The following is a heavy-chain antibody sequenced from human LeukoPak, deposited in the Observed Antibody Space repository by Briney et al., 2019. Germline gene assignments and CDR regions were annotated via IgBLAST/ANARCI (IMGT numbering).Heavy chain of an antibody. J-gene: IGHJ4*02. D-gene: IGHD3-10*01. CDR2: ISSSSSTM. CDR3: ARDGWFGELSPYYFDC. Sequence: EGSLRLSCAASGFIFSSYSMNWVRQAPGKGLEWVSSISSSSSTMYYADSVKGRFTISRDNAKNSLYLQMNSLRAEDTAVYYCARDGWFGELSPYYFDCWGQGTLVTVSS. V-gene: IGHV3-48*01. CDR1: GFIFSSYS.